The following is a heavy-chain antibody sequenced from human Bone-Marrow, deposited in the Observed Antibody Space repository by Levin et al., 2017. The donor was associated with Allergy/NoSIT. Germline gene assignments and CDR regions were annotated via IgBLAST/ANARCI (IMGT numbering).Heavy chain of an antibody. Sequence: GESLKISCAASGFSFSDYVLSWVRQAPGKGLEFVSLINGGGDRTYYADSVKGRFTISRDNSKNTLYLQMNSLRAEDTAVYSCAKGRYFGSGSYLNSFDHWGHGTLVTVSS. CDR1: GFSFSDYV. D-gene: IGHD3-10*01. CDR3: AKGRYFGSGSYLNSFDH. J-gene: IGHJ4*01. CDR2: INGGGDRT. V-gene: IGHV3-23*01.